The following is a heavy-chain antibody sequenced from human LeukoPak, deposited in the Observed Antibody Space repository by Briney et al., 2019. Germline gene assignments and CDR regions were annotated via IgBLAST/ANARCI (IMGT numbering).Heavy chain of an antibody. CDR3: TKGPRTVRFGDRHKGIFDY. Sequence: GGSLRLSCAASEFSVGSNYMTWVRQAPGRGLEWVSAISTTGGTTYYADSVRGRFTISRDNSKNTLYLQMNSLRSEDTAVYYCTKGPRTVRFGDRHKGIFDYWGQGTLVTVSS. J-gene: IGHJ4*02. D-gene: IGHD3-10*01. CDR1: EFSVGSNY. V-gene: IGHV3-23*01. CDR2: ISTTGGTT.